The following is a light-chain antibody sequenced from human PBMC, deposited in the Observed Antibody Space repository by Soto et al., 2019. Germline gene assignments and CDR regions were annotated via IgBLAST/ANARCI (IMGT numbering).Light chain of an antibody. CDR2: DAS. J-gene: IGKJ1*01. CDR3: QHET. CDR1: QSISSW. Sequence: DIQMTQSPSTLSASVGDRVTITCRASQSISSWLAWYQQKPGNAPKLLIYDASSLESGVPSRFSGSGSGTEFTLTISSLQPDDFATYYCQHETFGQGTKVDIK. V-gene: IGKV1-5*01.